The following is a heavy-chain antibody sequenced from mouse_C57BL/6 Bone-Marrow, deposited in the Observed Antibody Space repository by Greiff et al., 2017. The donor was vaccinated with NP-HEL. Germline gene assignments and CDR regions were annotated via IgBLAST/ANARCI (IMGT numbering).Heavy chain of an antibody. J-gene: IGHJ4*01. CDR1: GFSFNTYA. V-gene: IGHV10-1*01. CDR3: VRYGSAY. D-gene: IGHD1-1*01. Sequence: EVKVIESGGGLVQPKGSLKLSCAASGFSFNTYAMNWVRQAPGKGLEWVARIRSKSNNYATYYADSVKDRFTISRDDSESMLYLQMNNMKTEDTASYYCVRYGSAYWGQGTSVTVSS. CDR2: IRSKSNNYAT.